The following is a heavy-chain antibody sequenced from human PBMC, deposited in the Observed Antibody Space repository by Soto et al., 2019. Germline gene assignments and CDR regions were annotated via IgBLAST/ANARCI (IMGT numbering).Heavy chain of an antibody. V-gene: IGHV3-23*01. CDR1: GFTFSSYA. Sequence: EVQLLESGGGLVQPGGSLRLSCAASGFTFSSYAMSWVRQAPGKGLEWVSAISGSGGSTYYADSVKGRFTISRDNSKNTLDLQRNSLRAEDTAVYYCAGKGTAFYYYYGMDVWGQGTTVTVSS. CDR3: AGKGTAFYYYYGMDV. J-gene: IGHJ6*02. CDR2: ISGSGGST. D-gene: IGHD3-10*01.